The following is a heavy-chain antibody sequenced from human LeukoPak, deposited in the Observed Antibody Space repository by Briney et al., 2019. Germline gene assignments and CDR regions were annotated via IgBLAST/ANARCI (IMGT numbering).Heavy chain of an antibody. CDR1: GGSISSYY. CDR3: ARATALFSHFDY. Sequence: SETLSLTCTVSGGSISSYYWSWIRQPPGKGLEWIGYIYYSGGTNYNPSFKSRVTISVDMSKNQFSLKLSSVTAADTAVYYCARATALFSHFDYWGQGTLVTVSS. J-gene: IGHJ4*02. D-gene: IGHD3-9*01. CDR2: IYYSGGT. V-gene: IGHV4-59*01.